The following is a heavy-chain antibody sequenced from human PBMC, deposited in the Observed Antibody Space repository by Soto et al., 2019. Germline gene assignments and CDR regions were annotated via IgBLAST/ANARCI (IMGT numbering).Heavy chain of an antibody. CDR3: AGPPELTRIYYYYGMDV. Sequence: SVKVSCKASGGTFSSYAISWVRQAPGQGLEWMGGIIPIFGTANYAQKFQGRVTITADESTSTAYMELSSLRAEDTAVYYCAGPPELTRIYYYYGMDVWGQGTTVTVSS. D-gene: IGHD1-7*01. CDR1: GGTFSSYA. J-gene: IGHJ6*02. CDR2: IIPIFGTA. V-gene: IGHV1-69*13.